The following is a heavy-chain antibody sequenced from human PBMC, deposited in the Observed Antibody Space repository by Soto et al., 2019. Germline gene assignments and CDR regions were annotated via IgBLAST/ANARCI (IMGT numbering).Heavy chain of an antibody. CDR1: GFSFYNYV. D-gene: IGHD6-6*01. CDR2: ISENGARA. V-gene: IGHV3-23*01. Sequence: PGGSLRLSCAASGFSFYNYVITWVRHAPGKGLEWVAGISENGARAYYGDSVKRRFIVSIVNSKNTQYLQMNSLRVKDTALYYCAKRFDDSSTWSFDHWGLGTLVTVSS. CDR3: AKRFDDSSTWSFDH. J-gene: IGHJ4*02.